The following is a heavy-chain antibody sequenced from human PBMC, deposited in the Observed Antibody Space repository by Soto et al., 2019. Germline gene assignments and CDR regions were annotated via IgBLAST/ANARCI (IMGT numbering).Heavy chain of an antibody. CDR1: GFTFSSYS. Sequence: LRLSCAASGFTFSSYSMNWVRQAPGKGLEWVSSISSSSSYIYYADSVKGRFTISRDNAKNSLYLQMNSLRAEDTAVYYCARTVTDYYDYYGIDVWVQGTTVAVS. V-gene: IGHV3-21*01. J-gene: IGHJ6*02. D-gene: IGHD4-4*01. CDR2: ISSSSSYI. CDR3: ARTVTDYYDYYGIDV.